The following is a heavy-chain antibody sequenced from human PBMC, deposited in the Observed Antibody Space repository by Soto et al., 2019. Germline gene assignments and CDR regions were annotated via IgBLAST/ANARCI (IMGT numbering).Heavy chain of an antibody. D-gene: IGHD2-15*01. CDR1: GVSLNTADTW. CDR2: YHSGGST. CDR3: VRSRQRESGNDYCLDG. V-gene: IGHV4-30-4*01. Sequence: QVQLQESGSGLVKPSQSLSLTCTVSGVSLNTADTWWSWIRQSPGKGLEFIGYYHSGGSTYYDASFRSRVIISADTSNSQFSLKLSSVTVADTAVYYCVRSRQRESGNDYCLDGWGQGTTVTVSS. J-gene: IGHJ6*02.